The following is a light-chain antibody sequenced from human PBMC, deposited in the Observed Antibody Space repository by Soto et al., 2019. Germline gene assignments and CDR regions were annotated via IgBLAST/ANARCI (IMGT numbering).Light chain of an antibody. Sequence: EIVMTQSPVTLSVSPGERATLSCRASQSVSSSYLAWYQQKPGQAPRLLIYDASNRATGIPARFSGSGSGTDFTLTISSLEPEDFAVYYCQHGGTFGPGTKVDIK. V-gene: IGKV3D-20*02. CDR1: QSVSSSY. CDR2: DAS. J-gene: IGKJ3*01. CDR3: QHGGT.